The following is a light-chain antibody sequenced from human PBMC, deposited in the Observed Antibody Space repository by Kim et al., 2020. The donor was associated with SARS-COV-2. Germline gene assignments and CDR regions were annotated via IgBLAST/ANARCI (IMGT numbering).Light chain of an antibody. Sequence: EKVMTQSPATLSLSPGERATLSCRASQSVNINLAWYQQNPGQAPRLLIYEAYTRATGIPARFSGSGSGTEFTLTISSLQSEDFAVYYCQQYNDSPLTFGGGSKVDIK. J-gene: IGKJ4*01. CDR3: QQYNDSPLT. CDR2: EAY. V-gene: IGKV3-15*01. CDR1: QSVNIN.